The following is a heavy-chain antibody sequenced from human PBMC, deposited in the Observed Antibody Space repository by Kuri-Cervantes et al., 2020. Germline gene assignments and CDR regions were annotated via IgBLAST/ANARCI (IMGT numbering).Heavy chain of an antibody. D-gene: IGHD3-22*01. Sequence: GGSLRLSCAAPRFSLRDYDMHWVRQAPGKGLEWVAVICSEGSQKHYADSVKGRFTISRDNSKNTLYLQMNSLRAEDTAVYYCARDIYDSSGYYPDYWGQGTLVTVSS. J-gene: IGHJ4*02. CDR3: ARDIYDSSGYYPDY. CDR1: RFSLRDYD. CDR2: ICSEGSQK. V-gene: IGHV3-33*01.